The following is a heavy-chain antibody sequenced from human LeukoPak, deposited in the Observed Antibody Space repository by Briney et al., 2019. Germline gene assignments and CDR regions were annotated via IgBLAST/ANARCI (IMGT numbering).Heavy chain of an antibody. CDR3: AAYYYGSRSSPGFFDP. CDR1: GGSISSINYY. Sequence: PSETLSLTCTVSGGSISSINYYWGWIRQAPGRGLECIGNIYYVGTTYYNPSLRSRVTISVDTSKGQFSLKLTSVSAADTAVYYCAAYYYGSRSSPGFFDPWGHGTLVTVSS. V-gene: IGHV4-39*01. D-gene: IGHD3-10*01. J-gene: IGHJ5*02. CDR2: IYYVGTT.